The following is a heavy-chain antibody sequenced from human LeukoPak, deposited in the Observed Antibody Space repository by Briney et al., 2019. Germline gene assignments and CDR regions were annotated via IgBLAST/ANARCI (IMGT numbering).Heavy chain of an antibody. V-gene: IGHV5-51*01. J-gene: IGHJ5*02. CDR2: IYPGDSDT. D-gene: IGHD3-22*01. Sequence: RGESLKISCKGSGYIFTSYWIGWVRQLPGKGLEWKGIIYPGDSDTRYSPSFQGQVTISADKSISTAYLQWSSLKASDTAMYYCARMYYYDSSGYPENWFDPWGQGTLVTVSS. CDR1: GYIFTSYW. CDR3: ARMYYYDSSGYPENWFDP.